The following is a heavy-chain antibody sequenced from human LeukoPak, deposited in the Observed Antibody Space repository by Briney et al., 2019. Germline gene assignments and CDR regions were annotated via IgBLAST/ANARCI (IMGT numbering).Heavy chain of an antibody. V-gene: IGHV1-69*05. CDR1: GGTFSSYA. CDR2: IIPIFGTA. Sequence: SVKVSCKASGGTFSSYAISWVRQAPGQGLEWMGGIIPIFGTANYAQKFQGRVTITTDESTSTDYMELSSLRSEDTAVYYCARGGPNDFWVAFDIWGQGTMVTVSS. J-gene: IGHJ3*02. D-gene: IGHD3-3*01. CDR3: ARGGPNDFWVAFDI.